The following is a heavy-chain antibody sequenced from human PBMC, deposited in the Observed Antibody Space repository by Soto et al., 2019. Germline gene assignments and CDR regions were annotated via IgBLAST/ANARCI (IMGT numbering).Heavy chain of an antibody. CDR1: GYTFTSYG. Sequence: QVQLVQSGAEVKKPGASVKVSCKASGYTFTSYGISWVRQAPGQGLEWMGWISAYNGNTNYAQKLQGRVTMTTDTSTSTACMELRSLRSDDTAVYYCARVDIVVVVAAATRGFDPWGQGTLVTVSS. D-gene: IGHD2-15*01. CDR2: ISAYNGNT. V-gene: IGHV1-18*01. J-gene: IGHJ5*02. CDR3: ARVDIVVVVAAATRGFDP.